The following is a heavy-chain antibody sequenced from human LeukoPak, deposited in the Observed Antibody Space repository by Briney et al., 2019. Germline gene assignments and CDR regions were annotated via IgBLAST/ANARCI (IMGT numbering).Heavy chain of an antibody. J-gene: IGHJ4*02. CDR2: IGISSGNT. Sequence: QPGGSLRLSCAASGFRFSDYSMNWVRQAPGKGLEWISYIGISSGNTNYADSVKGRFTISGDKAKNSLYLQMNSLRVEDTAVYYCARDYKYAFDNWGQGTLVTVSS. CDR3: ARDYKYAFDN. CDR1: GFRFSDYS. D-gene: IGHD5-24*01. V-gene: IGHV3-48*01.